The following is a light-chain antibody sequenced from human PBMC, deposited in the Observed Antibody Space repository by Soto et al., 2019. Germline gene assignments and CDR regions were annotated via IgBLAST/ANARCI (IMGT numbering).Light chain of an antibody. V-gene: IGLV2-14*01. CDR2: DVS. Sequence: QSVLTQPASVSGSPGQSITISCTGTSSDVGGYNYVSWYQQHPGKAPKLMIYDVSNRPSGVSNRFSGSKSGNTASLTIYGLQAEDEVDYYCSSYTSSSTYAFGTGTKVTVL. CDR1: SSDVGGYNY. CDR3: SSYTSSSTYA. J-gene: IGLJ1*01.